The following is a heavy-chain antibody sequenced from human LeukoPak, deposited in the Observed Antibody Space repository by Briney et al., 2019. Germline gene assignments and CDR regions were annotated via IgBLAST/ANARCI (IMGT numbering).Heavy chain of an antibody. D-gene: IGHD1-26*01. Sequence: GGSLRFSCAASGLTFSNYGLNWVRQAPGKGMEWVSGISGSGARRDYADSVKGRFTISRDNAKNTLYLQMNSLRAEDTAVYYCAKGSREWEVLDAFDIWGQGTMVTVSS. J-gene: IGHJ3*02. CDR1: GLTFSNYG. V-gene: IGHV3-23*01. CDR3: AKGSREWEVLDAFDI. CDR2: ISGSGARR.